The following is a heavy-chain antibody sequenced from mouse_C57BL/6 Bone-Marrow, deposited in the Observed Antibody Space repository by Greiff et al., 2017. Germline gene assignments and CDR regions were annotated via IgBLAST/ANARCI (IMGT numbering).Heavy chain of an antibody. CDR3: ARPDYYGRIYGFAY. CDR2: ISSGSSTI. V-gene: IGHV5-17*01. CDR1: GFTFSDYG. Sequence: EVQRVESGGGLVKPGGSLKLSCAASGFTFSDYGMHWVRQAPEQGLEWVAYISSGSSTIYYADTVKGRFTISRDNAKNTLFLQMTSLRSEDTAMYYCARPDYYGRIYGFAYWGQGTLVTVSA. D-gene: IGHD1-1*01. J-gene: IGHJ3*01.